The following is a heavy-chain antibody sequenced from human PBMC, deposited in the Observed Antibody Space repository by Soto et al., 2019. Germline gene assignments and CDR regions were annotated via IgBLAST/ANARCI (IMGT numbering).Heavy chain of an antibody. Sequence: EVQLVESGGGLVKPGGSLRLFCAASGFTFSSYSMNWVRQAPGKGLEWVSSISGSSSYIYYADLVKGRFTISRDNAKNALYLQVNSLRAEDTAVYYCEREGIAAALDYWGQGTLVTVSS. CDR2: ISGSSSYI. CDR1: GFTFSSYS. D-gene: IGHD6-13*01. CDR3: EREGIAAALDY. V-gene: IGHV3-21*01. J-gene: IGHJ4*02.